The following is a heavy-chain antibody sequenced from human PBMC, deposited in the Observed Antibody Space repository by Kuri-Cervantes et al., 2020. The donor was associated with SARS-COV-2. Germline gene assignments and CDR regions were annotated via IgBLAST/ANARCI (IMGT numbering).Heavy chain of an antibody. D-gene: IGHD4-23*01. J-gene: IGHJ4*02. Sequence: SVKVSCKASGGTFSSYAVSWVRQAPGQGLEWMGGIIPILGTPNYAQKFQGRVTITADESTSTAFMELSSLRSDDTAVYYCARSHTLYGGNSSPWDYWGQGTLVTVSS. CDR2: IIPILGTP. V-gene: IGHV1-69*13. CDR3: ARSHTLYGGNSSPWDY. CDR1: GGTFSSYA.